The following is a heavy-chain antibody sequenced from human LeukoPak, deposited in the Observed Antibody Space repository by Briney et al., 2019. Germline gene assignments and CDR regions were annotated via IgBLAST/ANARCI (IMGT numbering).Heavy chain of an antibody. CDR1: GYSISSGYY. Sequence: PSETLSLTCAVSGYSISSGYYWGWIRQPPGKGLEWIGSIYHSGSTYFNPSLKSRVTISVDTSKNQFSLKLSPVTAADTAVYYCARSPYNWNLENWFDPWGQGTLVTVSS. D-gene: IGHD1-1*01. J-gene: IGHJ5*02. V-gene: IGHV4-38-2*01. CDR3: ARSPYNWNLENWFDP. CDR2: IYHSGST.